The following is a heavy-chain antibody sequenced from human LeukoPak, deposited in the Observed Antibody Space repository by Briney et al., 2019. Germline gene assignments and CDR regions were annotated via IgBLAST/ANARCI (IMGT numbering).Heavy chain of an antibody. CDR1: GFTFSGYA. D-gene: IGHD5-18*01. CDR3: AKAPPDSYYYYYGMDV. Sequence: GGSLRLSCAASGFTFSGYAMTWVRQAPGKGLEGVSAISGRGGSTYYADSVKGRFTISRDNSKNTLYLQMNNLRAEDTAVYYCAKAPPDSYYYYYGMDVWGQGTTVTVSS. J-gene: IGHJ6*02. CDR2: ISGRGGST. V-gene: IGHV3-23*01.